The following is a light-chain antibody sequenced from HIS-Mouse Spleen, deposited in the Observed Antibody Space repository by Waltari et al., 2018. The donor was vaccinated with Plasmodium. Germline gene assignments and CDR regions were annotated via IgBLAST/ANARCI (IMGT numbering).Light chain of an antibody. CDR3: SSYAGSNNLV. CDR1: SSDGGGYNY. J-gene: IGLJ2*01. CDR2: EVS. V-gene: IGLV2-8*01. Sequence: QSALTQPPSASGSPGQSVTISCTGTSSDGGGYNYVSWYQQHPGKAPKLMMYEVSKRPSGVPDRFSGSKSGNPASLTVSGLQAEDEADYYCSSYAGSNNLVFGGGTKLTVL.